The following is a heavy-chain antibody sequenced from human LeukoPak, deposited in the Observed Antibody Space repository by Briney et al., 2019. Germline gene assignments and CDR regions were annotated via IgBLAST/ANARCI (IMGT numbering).Heavy chain of an antibody. CDR2: INARGDT. J-gene: IGHJ5*02. D-gene: IGHD2-2*01. V-gene: IGHV4-34*01. Sequence: SETLSLTCAVSGWSFNDYYWNWIRQPPGKGLEWIGQINARGDTNYNPSLKSRVTISVDTSKKQFSLRLTSMIAAATALYYCARGQVPAARGYNWFDPWGQGTLVTVSS. CDR1: GWSFNDYY. CDR3: ARGQVPAARGYNWFDP.